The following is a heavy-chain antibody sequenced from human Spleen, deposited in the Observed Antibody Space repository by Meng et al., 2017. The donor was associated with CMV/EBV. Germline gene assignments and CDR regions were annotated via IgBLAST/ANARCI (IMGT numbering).Heavy chain of an antibody. CDR3: ARVEYYGSENFDY. V-gene: IGHV1-18*01. D-gene: IGHD3-10*01. J-gene: IGHJ4*02. CDR1: GYTFTSYG. Sequence: KASGYTFTSYGISWVRQAPGQGLGWVGWISAYNGNTSYAQKLQGRITMTTDTSTSTAYMELRSLRSDDTAVYYCARVEYYGSENFDYWGQGTLVTVSS. CDR2: ISAYNGNT.